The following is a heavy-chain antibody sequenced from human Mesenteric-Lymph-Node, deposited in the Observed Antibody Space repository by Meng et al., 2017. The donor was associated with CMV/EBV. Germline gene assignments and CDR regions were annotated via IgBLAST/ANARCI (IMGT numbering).Heavy chain of an antibody. Sequence: SLKISCAASGFTFSNYEMNWVRQAPGKGLEWVSYISSSGTTIFYADSVKGRCTTSRDNAKNSLYLQMNSLRAEDTAVYFCARDRLAYYDETGPTRAYGMDVWGQGTTVTVSS. D-gene: IGHD3-22*01. CDR2: ISSSGTTI. CDR1: GFTFSNYE. V-gene: IGHV3-48*03. J-gene: IGHJ6*02. CDR3: ARDRLAYYDETGPTRAYGMDV.